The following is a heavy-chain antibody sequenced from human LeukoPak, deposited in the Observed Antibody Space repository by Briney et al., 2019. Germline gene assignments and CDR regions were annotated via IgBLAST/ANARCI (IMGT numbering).Heavy chain of an antibody. CDR3: AKAGVIVPTIVLDY. J-gene: IGHJ4*02. CDR1: GFSFSSYA. Sequence: GGSLRLSCAASGFSFSSYAMNWVRQAPGKGLEWVSGISGSGGSTYYADSVKGRFTISRDNSKNTLSLQMNSLRVEDTAVYYSAKAGVIVPTIVLDYWGQGTLVTVSS. D-gene: IGHD5-12*01. CDR2: ISGSGGST. V-gene: IGHV3-23*01.